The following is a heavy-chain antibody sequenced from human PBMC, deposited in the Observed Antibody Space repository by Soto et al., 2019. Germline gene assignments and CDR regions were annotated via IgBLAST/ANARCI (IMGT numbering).Heavy chain of an antibody. D-gene: IGHD3-22*01. CDR2: IKQEGSEK. Sequence: EVQLVESGGGLVQPGGSLRLSCAPSGFMFGNYWMSWVRQAPGKGLEWVANIKQEGSEKYYVDSVKGRFTISRDNAKNSLYLQMTSLRADDTAVYFCARDSPFDASSGYLEYWGQGTLVTVSS. CDR1: GFMFGNYW. V-gene: IGHV3-7*01. J-gene: IGHJ4*02. CDR3: ARDSPFDASSGYLEY.